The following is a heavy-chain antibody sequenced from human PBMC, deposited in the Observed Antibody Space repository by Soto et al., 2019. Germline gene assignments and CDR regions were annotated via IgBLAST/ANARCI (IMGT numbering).Heavy chain of an antibody. J-gene: IGHJ3*01. CDR1: GFTFRSYV. V-gene: IGHV3-30-3*01. D-gene: IGHD4-4*01. CDR2: ISADGSDN. CDR3: VRASCSTYPDAFDV. Sequence: QVQVVESGGGVVQPGRSLRLACAASGFTFRSYVIHWVRQAPGKGLEWVAVISADGSDNYYADSVKGRFTISRDNPKNTTQPQVNSLRAEDTAVYYCVRASCSTYPDAFDVWGQGTLVTVSS.